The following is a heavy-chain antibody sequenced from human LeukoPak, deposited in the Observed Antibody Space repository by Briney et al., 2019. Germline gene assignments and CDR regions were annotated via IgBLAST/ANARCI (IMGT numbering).Heavy chain of an antibody. D-gene: IGHD3-22*01. CDR2: ISYDGSNK. CDR3: ARAPQIVVVIDY. CDR1: GFTFSSYA. Sequence: GGSLRLSCAASGFTFSSYAMHWVRQAPGKGLEWVAVISYDGSNKYHADSVKGRFTISRDNSKNTLYLQMNSLRAEDTAVYYCARAPQIVVVIDYWGQGTLVTVSS. V-gene: IGHV3-30-3*01. J-gene: IGHJ4*02.